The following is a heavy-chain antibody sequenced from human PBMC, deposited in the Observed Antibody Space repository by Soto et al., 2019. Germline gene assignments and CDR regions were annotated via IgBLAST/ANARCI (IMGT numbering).Heavy chain of an antibody. CDR3: AKGSEVQWFGASAFDI. Sequence: QSGGSLGISCASSDFTFSSYAMSGVRQAPGKGLEWVSAISGSGGSTYYADSVKGRFTISRDNSKNTLYLQMNSLRAEDTAVYYCAKGSEVQWFGASAFDIWGQGTMVTVSS. CDR1: DFTFSSYA. CDR2: ISGSGGST. D-gene: IGHD3-10*01. V-gene: IGHV3-23*01. J-gene: IGHJ3*02.